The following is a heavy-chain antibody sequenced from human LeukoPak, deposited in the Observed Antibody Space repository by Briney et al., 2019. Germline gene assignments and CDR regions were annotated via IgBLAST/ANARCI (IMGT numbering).Heavy chain of an antibody. V-gene: IGHV3-30-3*01. Sequence: GRSLRLSCSASGFTFSSYVMHWVRQAPGKGLEWVAVISYDGSNKYYADSVKGRFTISRDNSKNTLSLQMNSLRAEDTAVYYCAGGYSGYDPSYYYGMDVWGQGTPVTVSS. CDR3: AGGYSGYDPSYYYGMDV. D-gene: IGHD5-12*01. CDR2: ISYDGSNK. CDR1: GFTFSSYV. J-gene: IGHJ6*02.